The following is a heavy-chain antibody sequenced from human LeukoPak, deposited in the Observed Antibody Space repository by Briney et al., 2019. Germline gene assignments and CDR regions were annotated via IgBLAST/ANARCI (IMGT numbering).Heavy chain of an antibody. CDR1: GFTFSSYG. CDR3: ARDLTTVTTQGDY. J-gene: IGHJ4*02. CDR2: IRYDGSDK. V-gene: IGHV3-30*02. D-gene: IGHD4-17*01. Sequence: GGSLRLSCAASGFTFSSYGMHWVRQAPGKGLEWLAFIRYDGSDKFYADSVKGRFTISRDNSNNTLFLQMNSLRPEDTAVYYCARDLTTVTTQGDYWGQGTLVTVSS.